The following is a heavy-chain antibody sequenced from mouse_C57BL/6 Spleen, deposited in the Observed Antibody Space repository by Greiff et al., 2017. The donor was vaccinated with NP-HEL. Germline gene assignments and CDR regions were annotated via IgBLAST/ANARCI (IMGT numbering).Heavy chain of an antibody. CDR3: ARRGDYDEGYYAMDY. D-gene: IGHD2-4*01. CDR2: ISSGGSYT. Sequence: EVKLMESGGDLVKPGGSLKLSCAASGFTFSSYGMSWVRQTPDKRLEWVATISSGGSYTYYPDSVKGRFTISRDNAKNTLYLQMSSLKSEDTAMYYCARRGDYDEGYYAMDYWGQGTSVTVSS. CDR1: GFTFSSYG. V-gene: IGHV5-6*02. J-gene: IGHJ4*01.